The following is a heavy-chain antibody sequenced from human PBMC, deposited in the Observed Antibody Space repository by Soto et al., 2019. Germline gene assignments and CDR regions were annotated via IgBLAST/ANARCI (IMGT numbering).Heavy chain of an antibody. CDR1: GFNFSSYW. Sequence: EVQLVESGGELVQPGGSLRLSCAASGFNFSSYWMHWVRQTPEKGLNWVSRISTDGSTRSYVDFVKGRFTISRDNAKNTLYLQMDSLRGDDTGLYYCYGRLVDWGQGTLVTVSS. CDR3: YGRLVD. D-gene: IGHD1-26*01. CDR2: ISTDGSTR. V-gene: IGHV3-74*01. J-gene: IGHJ4*02.